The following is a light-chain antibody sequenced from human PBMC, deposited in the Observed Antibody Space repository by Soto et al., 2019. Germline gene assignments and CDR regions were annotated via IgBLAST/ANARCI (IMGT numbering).Light chain of an antibody. CDR3: AASDDNLNGWV. J-gene: IGLJ3*02. Sequence: QSVLTQAPSVSEAPRQRVNISCSGSSSNIGNNAVNWYQQLPGKAPKLLIYYDDLLPSGVSDRFSGSKSGTSASLAISGLHSEDEADYYCAASDDNLNGWVFGGGTQLTVL. CDR1: SSNIGNNA. CDR2: YDD. V-gene: IGLV1-36*01.